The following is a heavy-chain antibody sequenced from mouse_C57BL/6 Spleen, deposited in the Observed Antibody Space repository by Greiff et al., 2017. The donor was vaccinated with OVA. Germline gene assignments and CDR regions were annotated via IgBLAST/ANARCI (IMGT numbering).Heavy chain of an antibody. CDR1: GFTFSSYT. D-gene: IGHD4-1*01. CDR2: ISGGGGNT. CDR3: ARHGDWGYFDY. Sequence: EVKVEESGGGLVKPGGSLKLSCAASGFTFSSYTMSWVRQTPEKRLEWVATISGGGGNTYYPDSVKGRFTISRDNAKNTLYLQMSSLRSEDTALYYCARHGDWGYFDYWGQGTTLTVSS. V-gene: IGHV5-9*01. J-gene: IGHJ2*01.